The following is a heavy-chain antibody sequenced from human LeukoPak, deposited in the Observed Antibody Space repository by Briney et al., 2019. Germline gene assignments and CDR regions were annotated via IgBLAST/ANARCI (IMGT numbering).Heavy chain of an antibody. D-gene: IGHD5-18*01. CDR3: ARLGHKGGYSYVGFDY. CDR2: IIPIFGTA. CDR1: GGTFSSYA. V-gene: IGHV1-69*05. Sequence: ASVKVSCKASGGTFSSYAISWVRQAPGQGLEWVGGIIPIFGTANYAQKFQGRVTITTDESTSTAYMELSSQRSEDTAVYYCARLGHKGGYSYVGFDYWGQGTLVTVSS. J-gene: IGHJ4*02.